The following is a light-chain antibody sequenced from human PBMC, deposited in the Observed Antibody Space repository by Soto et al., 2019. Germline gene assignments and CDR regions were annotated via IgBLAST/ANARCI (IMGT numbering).Light chain of an antibody. Sequence: QVTHSPFALSASVGDIVTITCRASQSFSTYLAWYQQKPGKVPKLLISGISTLQSGVPSRFSGSGSGTDFTLTINSLQPEDIATYYCQKYDRAPCTFGPGTKVDI. CDR2: GIS. J-gene: IGKJ3*01. V-gene: IGKV1-27*01. CDR3: QKYDRAPCT. CDR1: QSFSTY.